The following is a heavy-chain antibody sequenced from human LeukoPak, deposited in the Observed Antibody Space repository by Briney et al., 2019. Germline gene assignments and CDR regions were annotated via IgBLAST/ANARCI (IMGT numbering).Heavy chain of an antibody. V-gene: IGHV1-18*01. Sequence: ASVKVSCKASGYTFTSHGLSWARQAPGQGLEWMGWLSIYSGNTNYAQKFQDRISMTTDTSTSTAYMELRSLKSDDTAVYYCARDPGGTWGFDYWGQGALVTVSS. D-gene: IGHD7-27*01. CDR3: ARDPGGTWGFDY. J-gene: IGHJ4*02. CDR1: GYTFTSHG. CDR2: LSIYSGNT.